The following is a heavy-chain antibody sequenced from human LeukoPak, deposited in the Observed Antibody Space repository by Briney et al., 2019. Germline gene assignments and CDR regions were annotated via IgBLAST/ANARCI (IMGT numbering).Heavy chain of an antibody. Sequence: SETLSLTCTVSGGSISSTDYYWGWIRQPPGEGLEWIGSIYHSGSTYYNPSLKSRVTISVDTSKNQFSLKLSSVTAADTAVYYCAAVDTDYYFDYWGQGTLVTVSS. CDR3: AAVDTDYYFDY. D-gene: IGHD5-18*01. CDR2: IYHSGST. CDR1: GGSISSTDYY. J-gene: IGHJ4*02. V-gene: IGHV4-39*07.